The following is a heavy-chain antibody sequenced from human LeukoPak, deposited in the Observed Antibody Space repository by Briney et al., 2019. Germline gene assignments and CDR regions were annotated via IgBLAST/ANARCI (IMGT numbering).Heavy chain of an antibody. CDR2: ISYDANNK. J-gene: IGHJ4*02. D-gene: IGHD1-14*01. CDR3: AKDRHPARTDGYYFDY. V-gene: IGHV3-30*18. CDR1: AFTFRTYG. Sequence: PGGSLRLSCAASAFTFRTYGMHWARQAPGKGLEWVAVISYDANNKYYADSVKGRFTISRDNSKNTLYLQMNSLRAEDTAVYYCAKDRHPARTDGYYFDYWGQGTLVTVSS.